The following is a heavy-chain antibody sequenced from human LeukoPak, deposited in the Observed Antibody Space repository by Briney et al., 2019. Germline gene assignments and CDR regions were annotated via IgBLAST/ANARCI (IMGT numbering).Heavy chain of an antibody. Sequence: TGGSLRLPCAASGFTFSSYAMSWVRQAPGKGLEWVSAISGSGGSTYYADSVKGRFTISRDNSKNTLYLQMNSLRAEDTAVYYCARDRETGTPGGAFDIWGQGTMVTVSS. CDR2: ISGSGGST. CDR3: ARDRETGTPGGAFDI. V-gene: IGHV3-23*01. D-gene: IGHD1-1*01. J-gene: IGHJ3*02. CDR1: GFTFSSYA.